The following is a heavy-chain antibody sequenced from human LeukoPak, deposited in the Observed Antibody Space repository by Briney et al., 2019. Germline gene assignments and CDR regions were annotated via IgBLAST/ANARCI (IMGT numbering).Heavy chain of an antibody. Sequence: SVKVSCKASGGTFSSYAISWVRQAPGQGLEWVGGIIPIFGTANYAQKFQGGVTIPTDESTSPAYMELSSLRSEDTAVYYCAQFCGGDCYPPHDAFDIWGQGTMVTVSS. J-gene: IGHJ3*02. CDR3: AQFCGGDCYPPHDAFDI. D-gene: IGHD2-21*02. V-gene: IGHV1-69*05. CDR2: IIPIFGTA. CDR1: GGTFSSYA.